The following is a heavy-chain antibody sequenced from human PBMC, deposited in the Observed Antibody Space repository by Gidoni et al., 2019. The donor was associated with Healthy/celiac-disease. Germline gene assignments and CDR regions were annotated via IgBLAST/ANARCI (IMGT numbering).Heavy chain of an antibody. CDR1: GHTFTSYA. V-gene: IGHV1-8*01. CDR3: AREYSSSWHSFDY. Sequence: QVQLVQSGAEAKKPGASAKVSCKASGHTFTSYAINWVRQATGQGLEWMGWMYPNSGNTGYAQKFQGRVTMTRNTSISTAYMELSSLRSEDTAVYYCAREYSSSWHSFDYWGQGTLVTVSS. CDR2: MYPNSGNT. D-gene: IGHD6-13*01. J-gene: IGHJ4*02.